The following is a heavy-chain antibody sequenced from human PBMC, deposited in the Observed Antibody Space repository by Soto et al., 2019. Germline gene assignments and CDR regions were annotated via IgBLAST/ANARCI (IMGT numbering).Heavy chain of an antibody. CDR1: GGSISSYY. CDR2: IYYSGST. D-gene: IGHD1-26*01. V-gene: IGHV4-59*01. J-gene: IGHJ5*02. Sequence: SETLSITCTVSGGSISSYYWSWIRQPPGKGLEWIGYIYYSGSTNYNPSLKSRVTISVDTSKNQFSLKLSSVTAADTAVYYCARVGPAYSGSYGFDWFDPWGQGTLVTVSS. CDR3: ARVGPAYSGSYGFDWFDP.